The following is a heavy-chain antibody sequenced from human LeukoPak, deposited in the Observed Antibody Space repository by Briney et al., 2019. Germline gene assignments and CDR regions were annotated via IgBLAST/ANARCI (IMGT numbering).Heavy chain of an antibody. CDR3: AREGVLGAFDI. CDR1: GGSISSGGYY. Sequence: SQALSLTCTVSGGSISSGGYYWSWIRQHPGKGLEWIGYIYYSGSTYYNPPLKSRVTISVDTSKNQFSLKLSSVTAADTAVYYCAREGVLGAFDIWGRGTMVTVSS. D-gene: IGHD3-3*02. J-gene: IGHJ3*02. V-gene: IGHV4-31*03. CDR2: IYYSGST.